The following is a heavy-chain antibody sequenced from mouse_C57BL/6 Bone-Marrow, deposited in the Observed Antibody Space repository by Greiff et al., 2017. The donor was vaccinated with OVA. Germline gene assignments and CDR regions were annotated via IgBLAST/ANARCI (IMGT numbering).Heavy chain of an antibody. CDR2: IYPGDGDT. V-gene: IGHV1-80*01. J-gene: IGHJ3*01. CDR1: GYALSNYW. CDR3: ARGAY. Sequence: QVQLKESGAELVKPEASVKISCKASGYALSNYWMNWVKQRPGKGLEWIGQIYPGDGDTNYNGKFKGKATLTADKSSSTAYMHLSSLTSEDSAVYFCARGAYWGQGTLVTVSA.